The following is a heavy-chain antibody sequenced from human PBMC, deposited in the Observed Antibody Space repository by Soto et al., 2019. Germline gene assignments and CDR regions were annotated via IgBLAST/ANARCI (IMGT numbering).Heavy chain of an antibody. CDR1: GYTFTSYG. V-gene: IGHV1-18*01. CDR2: ISAYNGNT. J-gene: IGHJ5*02. CDR3: AREEPITIFGVVINSPWFDP. D-gene: IGHD3-3*01. Sequence: ASVKVSCKASGYTFTSYGISWVRQAPGQGLEWMGWISAYNGNTNYAQKLQGRVTMTTDTSTSTAYMELRSLRSDDTAVYYCAREEPITIFGVVINSPWFDPWGQGTLVTVSS.